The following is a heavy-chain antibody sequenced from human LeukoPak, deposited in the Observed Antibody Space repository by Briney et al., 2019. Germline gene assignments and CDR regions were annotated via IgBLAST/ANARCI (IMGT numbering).Heavy chain of an antibody. V-gene: IGHV1-46*01. CDR3: ARDQEAFDY. J-gene: IGHJ4*02. CDR2: IYPRDGST. Sequence: ASVKVSCKASGYSFTSNYIHWVRQAPGQGLEWMGMIYPRDGSTSYAQKFQGRVTVTRDTSTSTVHMELSGLRSEDTAVYYCARDQEAFDYWGQGTMVTVSS. CDR1: GYSFTSNY.